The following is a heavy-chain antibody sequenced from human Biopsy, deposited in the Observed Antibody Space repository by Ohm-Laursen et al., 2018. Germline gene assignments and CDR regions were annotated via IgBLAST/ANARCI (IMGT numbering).Heavy chain of an antibody. V-gene: IGHV3-11*01. CDR1: GFTFSDYY. Sequence: SLRLSCAATGFTFSDYYMSWIRQAPGKGLEWVSYISSSGSTIYYADSVKGRFTISRDNAKNSLYLQMNSLRAEDTAVYHCARGNYYYDSSGLESYDAFDIWGQGTMVTVSS. D-gene: IGHD3-22*01. CDR2: ISSSGSTI. J-gene: IGHJ3*02. CDR3: ARGNYYYDSSGLESYDAFDI.